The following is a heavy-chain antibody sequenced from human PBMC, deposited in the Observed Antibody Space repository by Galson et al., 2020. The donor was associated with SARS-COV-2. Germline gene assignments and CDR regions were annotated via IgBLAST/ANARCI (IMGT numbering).Heavy chain of an antibody. CDR3: ARNKQLLFDF. CDR1: GGSISSGGYY. J-gene: IGHJ4*02. Sequence: SETLSLTCTVSGGSISSGGYYWSWIRRHPGKGLEWIGSINDSGNTYYNPSLKSRITMSVDTSNNQFFLKLRYVTAADTATYFCARNKQLLFDFWGQGTLVSVTS. V-gene: IGHV4-31*03. D-gene: IGHD1-1*01. CDR2: INDSGNT.